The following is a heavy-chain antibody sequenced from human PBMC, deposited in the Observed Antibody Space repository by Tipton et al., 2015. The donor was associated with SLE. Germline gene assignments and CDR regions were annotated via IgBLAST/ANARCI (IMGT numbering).Heavy chain of an antibody. CDR2: IWYDGSNK. D-gene: IGHD2-2*01. J-gene: IGHJ4*02. Sequence: SLRLSCAASGFTFSSYGMHWVRQAPGKGLEWVAVIWYDGSNKYYADSVKGRFTISRDNSKNTLYLQMNSLRVEDTAVYYCARDETRYCSSTSCHHLEYWGQGTLVTVSS. CDR3: ARDETRYCSSTSCHHLEY. CDR1: GFTFSSYG. V-gene: IGHV3-33*01.